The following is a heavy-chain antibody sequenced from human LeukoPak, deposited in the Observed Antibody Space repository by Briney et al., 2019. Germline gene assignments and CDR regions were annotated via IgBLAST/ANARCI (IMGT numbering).Heavy chain of an antibody. CDR3: ARSPGIAAAGYEA. CDR2: INHSGST. V-gene: IGHV4-34*01. D-gene: IGHD6-13*01. Sequence: SETLSLTCAVYGGSFSGYYWSWIRQPPGKGLEWIGVINHSGSTNYNPSLKSRVTISVDTSKNQFSLKLSSVTAADTAVYYCARSPGIAAAGYEAWGQGTLVTVSS. CDR1: GGSFSGYY. J-gene: IGHJ4*02.